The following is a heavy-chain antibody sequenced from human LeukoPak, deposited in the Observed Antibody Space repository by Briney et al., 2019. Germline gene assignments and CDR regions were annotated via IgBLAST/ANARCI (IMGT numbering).Heavy chain of an antibody. V-gene: IGHV4-59*12. CDR2: IYYSGST. J-gene: IGHJ4*02. Sequence: SETLSLTCTVSGGSISSYYWSWIRQPPGKGLEWIGYIYYSGSTNYNPSLKSRVTISVDTSKNQFSLKLSSVTAADTAVYYCARGSDYGDYTGTNLFDYWGQGTLVTVSS. D-gene: IGHD4-17*01. CDR3: ARGSDYGDYTGTNLFDY. CDR1: GGSISSYY.